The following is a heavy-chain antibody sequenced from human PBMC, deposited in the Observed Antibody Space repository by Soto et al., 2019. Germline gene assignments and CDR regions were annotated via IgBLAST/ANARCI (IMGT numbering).Heavy chain of an antibody. Sequence: GASVKVSCKASGGTFYNYAVSWVRQDTGEGGEGMGGIIPMFETVNYAQRFQGRVTIAADESTSTAYMELTSLTSADTAIYFCARGLRTCNYGMDVWGQGTTVTVSS. CDR3: ARGLRTCNYGMDV. J-gene: IGHJ6*02. V-gene: IGHV1-69*13. D-gene: IGHD2-15*01. CDR1: GGTFYNYA. CDR2: IIPMFETV.